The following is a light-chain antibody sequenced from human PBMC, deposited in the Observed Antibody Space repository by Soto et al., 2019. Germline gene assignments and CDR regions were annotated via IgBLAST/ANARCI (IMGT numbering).Light chain of an antibody. J-gene: IGKJ3*01. V-gene: IGKV3-20*01. CDR1: QSVSSSY. CDR2: GAS. Sequence: EIVLTQSPGTLSLSPGARATLSCRASQSVSSSYLAWYQQKPGQAPRLLIYGASSRATGIPDRFSGSGSGTDFTLTSSRLEPEDFAVYYCQQYGSSPFTFVPGTNVDIK. CDR3: QQYGSSPFT.